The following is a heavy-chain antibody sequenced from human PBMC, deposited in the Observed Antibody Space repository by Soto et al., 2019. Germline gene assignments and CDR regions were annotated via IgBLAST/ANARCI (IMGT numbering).Heavy chain of an antibody. J-gene: IGHJ4*02. CDR2: ISGYTGDT. CDR3: ARVVEFSSSPAEDYFDF. V-gene: IGHV1-18*01. CDR1: GYTFTHYG. D-gene: IGHD6-6*01. Sequence: VQLVQCGAEVKRPEASVKVSCRASGYTFTHYGISWVRQAPGHGLEWMGWISGYTGDTNYAQKFQGRVSVTTDTSTNTGYMELRSLRPDDTAMYYCARVVEFSSSPAEDYFDFWGQGTLVTVSS.